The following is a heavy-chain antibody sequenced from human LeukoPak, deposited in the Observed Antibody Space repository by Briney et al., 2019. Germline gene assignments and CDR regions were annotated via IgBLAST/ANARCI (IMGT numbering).Heavy chain of an antibody. Sequence: SETLSLTCTVSGGSISSYYWSWIRQPPGKGLEWIGYTYYSGSTNYNPSLKSRVTISVDTSKNQFSLKLTSVTAADTAVYYCARGGYITGSSYDAFDIWGQGTMVTVSS. CDR2: TYYSGST. CDR1: GGSISSYY. CDR3: ARGGYITGSSYDAFDI. D-gene: IGHD1-20*01. J-gene: IGHJ3*02. V-gene: IGHV4-59*01.